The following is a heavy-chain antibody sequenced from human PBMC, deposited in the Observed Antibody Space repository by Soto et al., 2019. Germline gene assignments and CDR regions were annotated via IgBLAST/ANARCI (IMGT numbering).Heavy chain of an antibody. CDR3: VRKYPGTRPFDY. Sequence: GGSLRLSCAASGFTFNSYARNWVRQAPGKGLAWVSAIGTDGNTYYANSVKGRFTISRDNSRTTLYLQMNSLRVEDTALYYCVRKYPGTRPFDYWGQGTLVTVYS. V-gene: IGHV3-23*01. J-gene: IGHJ4*01. CDR2: IGTDGNT. D-gene: IGHD2-2*01. CDR1: GFTFNSYA.